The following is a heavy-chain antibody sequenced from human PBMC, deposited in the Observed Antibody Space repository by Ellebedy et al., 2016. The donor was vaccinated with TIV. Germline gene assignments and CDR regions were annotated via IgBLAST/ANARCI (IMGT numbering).Heavy chain of an antibody. D-gene: IGHD6-6*01. CDR3: ANWRGSSSSGDY. V-gene: IGHV1-69*04. CDR1: GGTFSSYA. J-gene: IGHJ4*02. Sequence: SVKVSXXASGGTFSSYAISWVRQAPGQGLEWMGRIIPILGIANYAQKFQGRVTITADKSTSTAYMELSSLRSEDTAVYYCANWRGSSSSGDYWGQGTLVTVSS. CDR2: IIPILGIA.